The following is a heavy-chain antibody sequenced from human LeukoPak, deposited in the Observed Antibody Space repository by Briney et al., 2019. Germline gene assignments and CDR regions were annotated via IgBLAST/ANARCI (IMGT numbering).Heavy chain of an antibody. Sequence: SETVSVTCTVSGGSISSYYWSWIRQSPGKGLEWIGRIYYSFSTEYNPSLISRVTMSVDTSEKQFSLKLRSVTAADTAVYYCASYRRWYSSSTVGAYYYMDVWGKGTTVTVSS. V-gene: IGHV4-59*01. CDR3: ASYRRWYSSSTVGAYYYMDV. J-gene: IGHJ6*03. CDR1: GGSISSYY. D-gene: IGHD6-6*01. CDR2: IYYSFST.